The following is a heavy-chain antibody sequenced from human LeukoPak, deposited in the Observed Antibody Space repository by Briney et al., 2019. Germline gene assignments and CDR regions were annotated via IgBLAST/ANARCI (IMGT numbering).Heavy chain of an antibody. D-gene: IGHD6-13*01. CDR1: GFIFTTYA. J-gene: IGHJ4*02. Sequence: QPGGSLRLSCAASGFIFTTYAMGWVRQLPGKGLEWVSSVSSSGSDTYYTSSVKGRFTISRDNSKNTLYLQMNSLRAEDTAVYYCAKARGYSSSWGDYCDYWGQGTLVTVSS. CDR3: AKARGYSSSWGDYCDY. CDR2: VSSSGSDT. V-gene: IGHV3-23*05.